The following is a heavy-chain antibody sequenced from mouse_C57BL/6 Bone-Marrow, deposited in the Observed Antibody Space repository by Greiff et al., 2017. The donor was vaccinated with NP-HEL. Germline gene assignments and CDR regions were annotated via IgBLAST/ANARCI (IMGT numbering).Heavy chain of an antibody. V-gene: IGHV5-15*01. CDR3: ARLGRGYAMDY. D-gene: IGHD4-1*01. CDR2: IGNLAYSI. J-gene: IGHJ4*01. Sequence: EVQLVESGGGLVQPGGSLKLSCAASGFTFSDYGLAWVRQAPRKGPEWVAFIGNLAYSIYYADTVTGRFTISRANAKNTLYLEMSSLRSEDTATYYCARLGRGYAMDYWGQGTSVTVSS. CDR1: GFTFSDYG.